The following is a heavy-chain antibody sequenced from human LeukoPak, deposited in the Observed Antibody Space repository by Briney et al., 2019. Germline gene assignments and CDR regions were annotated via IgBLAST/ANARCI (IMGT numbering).Heavy chain of an antibody. CDR3: APQQTYSPYNWFDP. J-gene: IGHJ5*02. V-gene: IGHV3-74*03. D-gene: IGHD5-12*01. CDR2: IHPDGSIT. Sequence: PGGSLRLSCVGSGFTISNYWMHWVRQAPGTGLVWVSRIHPDGSITTYADSVKGRFTISRENAKNTLYLQMNSLRAEDTAVYYCAPQQTYSPYNWFDPWGQGTLVTVSS. CDR1: GFTISNYW.